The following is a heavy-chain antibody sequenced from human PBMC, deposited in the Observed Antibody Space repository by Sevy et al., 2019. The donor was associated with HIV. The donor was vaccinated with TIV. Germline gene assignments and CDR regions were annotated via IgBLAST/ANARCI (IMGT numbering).Heavy chain of an antibody. Sequence: GGSLRLSCVASGFPFNDHAMHWVRQVPGKGLEWVSGISWISRNIGYADSVKGRFTISRDNARHFVYLEMNSLRPEDTAVYYCAKDINRGCDGVNCYSYYYYFYGLDVWGQGTTVTVSS. CDR2: ISWISRNI. D-gene: IGHD2-21*02. V-gene: IGHV3-9*01. CDR3: AKDINRGCDGVNCYSYYYYFYGLDV. CDR1: GFPFNDHA. J-gene: IGHJ6*02.